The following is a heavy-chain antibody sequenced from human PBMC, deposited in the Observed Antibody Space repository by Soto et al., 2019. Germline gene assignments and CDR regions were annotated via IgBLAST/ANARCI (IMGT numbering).Heavy chain of an antibody. CDR3: ARDRMVRGGADEEAAY. V-gene: IGHV1-3*01. D-gene: IGHD3-10*01. J-gene: IGHJ4*02. CDR1: GYTFSRYG. Sequence: QVQLVQSGAEVKKPGASVKVSCRTSGYTFSRYGMRWMRQAPGQRLEWMGWINAASGSTRYSQKFQGRVTMTRDTSATTGDMELWRLRSQDTAVYYCARDRMVRGGADEEAAYWGQGTLVTVSS. CDR2: INAASGST.